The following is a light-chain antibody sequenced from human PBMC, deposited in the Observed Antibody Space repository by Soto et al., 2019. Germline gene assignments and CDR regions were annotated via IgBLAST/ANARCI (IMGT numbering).Light chain of an antibody. Sequence: QSALTQPASVSGSPGQSITISCTGTSSDVGSYNLVSWYQQHPGKAPKLMIYEGSQRPSGVSYRFSGSKSGNTASLTISGLQAEDEADYFCCSYAQDNSWVFGGGPKLTVL. CDR2: EGS. CDR1: SSDVGSYNL. V-gene: IGLV2-23*01. J-gene: IGLJ3*02. CDR3: CSYAQDNSWV.